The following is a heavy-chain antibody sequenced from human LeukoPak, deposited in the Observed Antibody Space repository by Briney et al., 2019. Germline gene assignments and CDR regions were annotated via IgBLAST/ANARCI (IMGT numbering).Heavy chain of an antibody. V-gene: IGHV3-23*01. CDR2: ITGDTT. CDR3: ANLYGDYGAY. CDR1: EFTFRNYA. D-gene: IGHD4-17*01. J-gene: IGHJ4*02. Sequence: GGSLRLSCAASEFTFRNYAMNWVRQAPGKGPEWVSAITGDTTLYADSVKGRFTISRDNFKNTLYLQMNSLRTEDTALYYCANLYGDYGAYWGLGALVTVSS.